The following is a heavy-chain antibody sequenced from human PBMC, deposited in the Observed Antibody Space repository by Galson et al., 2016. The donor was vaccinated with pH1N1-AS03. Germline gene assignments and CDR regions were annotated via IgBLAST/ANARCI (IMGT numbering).Heavy chain of an antibody. V-gene: IGHV3-30*04. J-gene: IGHJ6*02. D-gene: IGHD2-2*01. Sequence: SLRLSCAASGFTFSTYAMHWVRQAPGKGLEWVAVISSDGSHQYYADSVKGRCTISRDNSKNTLYLQMNSLRAEDTAVYYCARPYCTSSRCYLYLYGLDVWGQGTTVTVSS. CDR1: GFTFSTYA. CDR2: ISSDGSHQ. CDR3: ARPYCTSSRCYLYLYGLDV.